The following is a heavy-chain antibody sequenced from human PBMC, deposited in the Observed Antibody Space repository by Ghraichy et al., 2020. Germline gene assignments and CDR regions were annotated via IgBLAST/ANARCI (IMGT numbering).Heavy chain of an antibody. Sequence: SETLSLTCTVSGGSMSRSDYYWGWIRQPPGKGLEWIGTTSYSGSTYYNPSLKSRVTVSVDTSKNQFSLKLSSVTAADTAVYYCARRAPYYYASGSYYNVNFDYWCQGTLVTVSS. J-gene: IGHJ4*02. D-gene: IGHD3-10*01. CDR3: ARRAPYYYASGSYYNVNFDY. CDR2: TSYSGST. CDR1: GGSMSRSDYY. V-gene: IGHV4-39*01.